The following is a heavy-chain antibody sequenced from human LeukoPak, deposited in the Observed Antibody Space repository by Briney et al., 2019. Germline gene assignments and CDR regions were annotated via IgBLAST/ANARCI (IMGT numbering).Heavy chain of an antibody. V-gene: IGHV4-4*02. D-gene: IGHD6-13*01. CDR1: GGSISSSNW. CDR3: ARDPYSSSWYGFDY. J-gene: IGHJ4*02. Sequence: SGTLSLTCAVSGGSISSSNWWSWVRQPPGKGLEWIGEIYHSGSTNYNPSLKSRVTISVDKSKNQFSLKLSSVTAADTAVYYCARDPYSSSWYGFDYWGQGTLVTVSS. CDR2: IYHSGST.